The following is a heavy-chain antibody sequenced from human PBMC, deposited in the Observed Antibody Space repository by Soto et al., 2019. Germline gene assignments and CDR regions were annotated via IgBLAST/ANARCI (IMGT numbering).Heavy chain of an antibody. CDR2: INQDGSEK. J-gene: IGHJ4*02. V-gene: IGHV3-7*01. CDR1: GFTFSSSW. Sequence: GGSLRLSCAASGFTFSSSWMDWFRQAPGKGLEWVANINQDGSEKNYVDSVKGRFTISRDNTKNSLYLHMSSLTAEDSALYYCSPSLNYWGQGTLVTVSS. CDR3: SPSLNY.